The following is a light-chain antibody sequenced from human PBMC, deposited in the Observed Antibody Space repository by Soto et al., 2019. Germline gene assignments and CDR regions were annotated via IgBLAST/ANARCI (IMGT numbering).Light chain of an antibody. Sequence: QSALTQPGSVSGSPGQSITISCSGTSSDVGGYNYVSWYQHHPGKVTKIIIYEVTHRASGVSDRFSGSKSGNTASLTISGLQAEDEADYYCSSYATTFTLVFGGGTKLTVL. CDR3: SSYATTFTLV. CDR1: SSDVGGYNY. CDR2: EVT. V-gene: IGLV2-14*01. J-gene: IGLJ2*01.